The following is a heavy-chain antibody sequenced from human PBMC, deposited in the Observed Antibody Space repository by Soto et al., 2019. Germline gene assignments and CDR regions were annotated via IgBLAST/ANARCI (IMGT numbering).Heavy chain of an antibody. CDR1: GGSISSYY. CDR3: ARASYYYDSSGYLINWFDP. V-gene: IGHV4-59*08. Sequence: SETLSLTCTVSGGSISSYYWSWIRQPPGKGLEWIGYIYYSRSTNYNPSLKSRVAISVDTSKNQFSLKLSSVTAADTAVYYCARASYYYDSSGYLINWFDPWGQGIVVTVSS. J-gene: IGHJ5*02. D-gene: IGHD3-22*01. CDR2: IYYSRST.